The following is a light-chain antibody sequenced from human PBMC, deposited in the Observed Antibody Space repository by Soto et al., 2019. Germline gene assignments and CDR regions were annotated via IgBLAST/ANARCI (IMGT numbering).Light chain of an antibody. V-gene: IGKV3-20*01. CDR3: QHYGNSWVLT. CDR2: GAS. J-gene: IGKJ4*01. CDR1: QSDHNDY. Sequence: EIVLTQSPGTLSLSPGESATLSCRASQSDHNDYLAWYQQKPGQAPRLLIYGASSRASGIPDRFSGSKSGTDFTLTISRLEPEDFAVYYCQHYGNSWVLTFGGGTKVEIK.